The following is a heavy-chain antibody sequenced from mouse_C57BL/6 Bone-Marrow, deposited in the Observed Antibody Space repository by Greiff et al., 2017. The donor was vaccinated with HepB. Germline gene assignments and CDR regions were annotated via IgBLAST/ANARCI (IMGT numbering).Heavy chain of an antibody. CDR3: TTYYYDYDAFAY. D-gene: IGHD2-4*01. V-gene: IGHV14-4*01. CDR2: FDPENGDT. CDR1: GFNIKDDY. J-gene: IGHJ3*01. Sequence: VQLKQSGAELVRPGASVKLSCTASGFNIKDDYMHWVKQRPEQGLEWIGWFDPENGDTEYASKFQGKATITADTSSNTAYLQLSSLTSEDTAVYYCTTYYYDYDAFAYWGQGTLVTVSA.